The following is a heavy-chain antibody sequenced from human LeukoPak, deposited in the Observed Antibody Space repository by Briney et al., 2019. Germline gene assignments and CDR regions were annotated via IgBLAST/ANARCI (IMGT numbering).Heavy chain of an antibody. D-gene: IGHD1-26*01. Sequence: GGPLRLSCAASGFTFSSYAMSWVRQAPGEGLEWVAVISTDGTDKYYADSLKGRFTISRDNSKNTLYLQMDSLRVEDTAVYYCAKGKCTNSYYGDYWGQGTLVTASS. J-gene: IGHJ4*02. CDR1: GFTFSSYA. CDR3: AKGKCTNSYYGDY. V-gene: IGHV3-30*18. CDR2: ISTDGTDK.